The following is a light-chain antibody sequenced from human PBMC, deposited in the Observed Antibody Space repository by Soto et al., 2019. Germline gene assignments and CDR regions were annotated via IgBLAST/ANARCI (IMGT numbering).Light chain of an antibody. CDR1: QSVSNRY. CDR3: QQYGSSPPYT. Sequence: EIVLTQSPGTLSLSPGERATLSCWASQSVSNRYLAWYQQKPGQAPRLLIYRASRRASGIPDRFSASGSGTDFTLTISRLEPEDFAVYYCQQYGSSPPYTFGQGTKLEMK. J-gene: IGKJ2*01. V-gene: IGKV3-20*01. CDR2: RAS.